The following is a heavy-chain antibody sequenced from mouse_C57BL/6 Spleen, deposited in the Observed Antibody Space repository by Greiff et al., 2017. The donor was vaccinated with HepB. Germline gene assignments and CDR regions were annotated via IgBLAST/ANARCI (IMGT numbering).Heavy chain of an antibody. D-gene: IGHD1-1*01. CDR1: GYTFTDYE. CDR2: IDPETGGT. Sequence: QQSGAELVRPGASVTLSCKASGYTFTDYEMHWVKQTPVHGLEWIGAIDPETGGTAYNQKFKGKAILTADKSSSTAYMELRSLTSEDSAVYYCTRNLYYYGSVYVGPYAMDYWGQRTSVTVSS. V-gene: IGHV1-15*01. J-gene: IGHJ4*01. CDR3: TRNLYYYGSVYVGPYAMDY.